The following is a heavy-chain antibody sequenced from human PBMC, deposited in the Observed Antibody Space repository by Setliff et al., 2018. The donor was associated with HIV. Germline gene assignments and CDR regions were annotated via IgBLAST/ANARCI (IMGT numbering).Heavy chain of an antibody. CDR2: IKSRTDGGTT. Sequence: GSLRLSCAASGFTFSNAWMTWVRQAPGKGLEWVGRIKSRTDGGTTEYAAPVKGRFTISRDDSKNTLYLQMNSLKTEDTAVYYCVVHYYDSSGYYLFYYYYYYMDVWGKGTTVTVSS. CDR1: GFTFSNAW. D-gene: IGHD3-22*01. CDR3: VVHYYDSSGYYLFYYYYYYMDV. V-gene: IGHV3-15*01. J-gene: IGHJ6*03.